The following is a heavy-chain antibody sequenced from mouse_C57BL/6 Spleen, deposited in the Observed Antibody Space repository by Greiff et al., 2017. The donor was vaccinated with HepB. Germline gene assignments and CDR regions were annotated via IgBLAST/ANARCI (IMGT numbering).Heavy chain of an antibody. CDR2: ISSGSSTI. V-gene: IGHV5-17*01. D-gene: IGHD1-1*01. CDR1: GFTFSDYG. CDR3: ARDYYGSSYYAMDY. Sequence: EVHLVESGGGLVKPGGSLKLSCAASGFTFSDYGMHWVRQAPEKGLEWVAYISSGSSTIYYADTVKGRFTISRDNAKNTLFLQMTSLRSEDTAMYCCARDYYGSSYYAMDYWGQGTSVTVSS. J-gene: IGHJ4*01.